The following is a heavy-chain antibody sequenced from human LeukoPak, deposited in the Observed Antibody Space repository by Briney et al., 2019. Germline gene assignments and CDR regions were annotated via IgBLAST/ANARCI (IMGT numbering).Heavy chain of an antibody. D-gene: IGHD3-10*01. CDR2: INHSGST. CDR3: ATLNPLITMVRGVMSGGWFDP. Sequence: SETLSLTCAVYGGSFSGYYWSWIRQPPGKGLEWIGEINHSGSTNYNPSLKSRVTISVDTSKNQFSLKLSSVTAADTAVYYCATLNPLITMVRGVMSGGWFDPWGQGTLVTGSS. J-gene: IGHJ5*02. V-gene: IGHV4-34*01. CDR1: GGSFSGYY.